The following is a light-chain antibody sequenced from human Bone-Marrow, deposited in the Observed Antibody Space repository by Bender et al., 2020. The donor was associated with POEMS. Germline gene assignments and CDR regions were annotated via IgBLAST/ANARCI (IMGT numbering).Light chain of an antibody. CDR2: RDN. J-gene: IGLJ3*02. V-gene: IGLV1-44*01. Sequence: QSVLTQPPSASGTPGQRVTISCSVSNSNIGTNAVNWYQQFPGPAPNLLIYRDNQRPSGVPDRFYAFKSGTSAPLAISGRQSEDEADYYCAAWDAGLSGGVFGGGTKLTVL. CDR3: AAWDAGLSGGV. CDR1: NSNIGTNA.